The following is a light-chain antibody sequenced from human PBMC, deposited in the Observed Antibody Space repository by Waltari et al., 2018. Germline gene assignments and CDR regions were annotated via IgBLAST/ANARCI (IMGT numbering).Light chain of an antibody. CDR2: AAS. CDR1: QGISNY. J-gene: IGKJ3*01. V-gene: IGKV1-27*01. CDR3: QKYNNALFA. Sequence: DIQMTQSPSSLSASVGDRVTITCRASQGISNYLAWYQQQPGKVPKLLIYAASTLQSGVQSRFSGGGSGTDFTLTISSLQPEDVATYYCQKYNNALFAFGPGTKVDIK.